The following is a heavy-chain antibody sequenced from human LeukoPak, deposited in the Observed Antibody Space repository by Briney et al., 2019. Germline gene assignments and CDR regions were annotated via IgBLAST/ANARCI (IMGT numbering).Heavy chain of an antibody. D-gene: IGHD6-19*01. V-gene: IGHV4-39*07. CDR2: INHSGST. Sequence: SETLSLTCTVSGGSISSGSYYWSWIRQPPGKGLEWIGEINHSGSTNYNPSLKSRVTISVDTSKNQFSLKLSSVTAADTAVYYCARLMIAVATHWGQGTLVTVSS. CDR3: ARLMIAVATH. CDR1: GGSISSGSYY. J-gene: IGHJ4*02.